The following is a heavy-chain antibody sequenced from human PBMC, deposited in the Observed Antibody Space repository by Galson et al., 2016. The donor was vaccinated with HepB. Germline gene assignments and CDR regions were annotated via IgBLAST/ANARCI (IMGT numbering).Heavy chain of an antibody. Sequence: SLRLSCAGSGFTFDDYAMHWVRQAPGKGLEWVSGISWNSGTKDYADPVKGRFAISRDNAKSSLYLQMNSLHQGPIGLPPGTLLQEHLWG. CDR3: TLLQEHL. CDR1: GFTFDDYA. CDR2: ISWNSGTK. V-gene: IGHV3-9*01. J-gene: IGHJ6*01.